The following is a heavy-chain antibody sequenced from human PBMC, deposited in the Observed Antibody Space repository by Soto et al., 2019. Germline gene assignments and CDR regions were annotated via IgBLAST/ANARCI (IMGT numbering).Heavy chain of an antibody. CDR2: IYYRGST. V-gene: IGHV4-31*03. CDR3: ARVRSGVGYNWFDP. D-gene: IGHD3-10*01. J-gene: IGHJ5*02. Sequence: TLSRTCTVSGGSISRGAYYWSWIRQHPGKGLEWIGNIYYRGSTNYNPSLKSRLTISVDTSKNQFSLKLTSVTAADTAMYYCARVRSGVGYNWFDPWGQGTLVTVSS. CDR1: GGSISRGAYY.